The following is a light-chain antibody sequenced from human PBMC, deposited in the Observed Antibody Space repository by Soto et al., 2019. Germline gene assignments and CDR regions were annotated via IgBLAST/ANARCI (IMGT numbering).Light chain of an antibody. J-gene: IGKJ2*01. V-gene: IGKV3-15*01. CDR2: GAS. Sequence: EIVLTQSPATLSVSPGERATLSCRASQSIDTYLAWYQQKPGQAPRPLIYGASNRATGIPARFSGSGSGTEFTFTISSLLSEDFAVYYCQQYYHWPRGTFGQGTKLES. CDR1: QSIDTY. CDR3: QQYYHWPRGT.